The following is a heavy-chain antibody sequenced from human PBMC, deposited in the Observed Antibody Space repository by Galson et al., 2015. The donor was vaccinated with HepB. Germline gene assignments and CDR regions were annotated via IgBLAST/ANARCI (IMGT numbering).Heavy chain of an antibody. CDR2: ISYDGSNK. CDR1: GFTFSSYA. Sequence: SLRLSCAASGFTFSSYAMHWVRQAPGKGLEWVAVISYDGSNKYYADSVKGRYTISRDNSKNTLYLQMNSLRAEDTAVYYCARGAKYQLLWGVDYWGQGTLVTVSS. J-gene: IGHJ4*02. V-gene: IGHV3-30-3*01. CDR3: ARGAKYQLLWGVDY. D-gene: IGHD2-2*01.